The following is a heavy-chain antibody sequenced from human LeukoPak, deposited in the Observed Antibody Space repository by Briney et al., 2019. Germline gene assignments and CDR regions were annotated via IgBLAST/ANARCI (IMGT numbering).Heavy chain of an antibody. J-gene: IGHJ5*02. CDR2: INHSGST. CDR3: ARGRRYQLPLGFDP. V-gene: IGHV4-34*01. D-gene: IGHD2-2*01. Sequence: PSETLSLTCAVYGGSFSGYYWSWIRQPPGKGLEWIGEINHSGSTNYNPSLKSRVTISVDTSKNQFSLKLSSVTAAVTAVYYCARGRRYQLPLGFDPWGQGTLVAVSS. CDR1: GGSFSGYY.